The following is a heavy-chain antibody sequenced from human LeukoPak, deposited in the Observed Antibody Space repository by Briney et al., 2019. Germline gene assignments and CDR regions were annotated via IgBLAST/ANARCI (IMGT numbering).Heavy chain of an antibody. CDR1: GFTFSSYS. J-gene: IGHJ4*02. D-gene: IGHD2-8*01. V-gene: IGHV3-21*01. CDR2: ISSSSSYI. CDR3: ARSRRGLYVDY. Sequence: GGSLRLSCAASGFTFSSYSMNWVRQAPGKGLEWVSSISSSSSYIYYADSVKGRFTISRDNAKNSLYLQMNSLRAGDTAVYYCARSRRGLYVDYWGQGTLVAVSS.